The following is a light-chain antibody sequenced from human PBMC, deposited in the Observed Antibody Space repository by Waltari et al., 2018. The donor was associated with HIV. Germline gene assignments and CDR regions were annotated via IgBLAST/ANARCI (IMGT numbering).Light chain of an antibody. CDR1: NSNIGNNY. CDR2: DNN. J-gene: IGLJ3*02. V-gene: IGLV1-51*01. CDR3: GTWDSSLSAWV. Sequence: QSVLPQPPSVSAAPGQKVTISCSGSNSNIGNNYVSWYQQLPGTAPKLLIYDNNKRPSGIPDRFSGSKSGTSATLGVTGLQTGDEADYYCGTWDSSLSAWVFGGGTKLTVL.